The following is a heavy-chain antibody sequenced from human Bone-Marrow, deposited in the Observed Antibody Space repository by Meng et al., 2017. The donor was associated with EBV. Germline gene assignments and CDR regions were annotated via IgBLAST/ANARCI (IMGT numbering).Heavy chain of an antibody. CDR3: ARVKGLGATLGYYFDF. V-gene: IGHV1-69*06. CDR1: GGTLNNYA. Sequence: QVQRVAPGAEVERPGASVKVSCKASGGTLNNYAISWGRQAPGQGLEWMGGIIPIFVTPNYARKFQGRVTITADKSTSTSYMELSSLRSDDTAVYYCARVKGLGATLGYYFDFWGQGTLVTVSS. J-gene: IGHJ4*02. D-gene: IGHD1-26*01. CDR2: IIPIFVTP.